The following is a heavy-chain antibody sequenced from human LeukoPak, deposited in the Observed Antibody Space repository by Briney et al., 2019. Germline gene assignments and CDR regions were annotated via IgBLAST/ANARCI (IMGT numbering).Heavy chain of an antibody. CDR2: SHYSGDT. D-gene: IGHD6-6*01. Sequence: SETLSLTCTVSSVSISSHDWSWIRQSPGKGLEWIEYSHYSGDTSYNPSLKSRVTISLDTSKNQFSLRLSSVTAADTAVYFCAKGEYSRTSYYHYYMDVWGRGTTVTVSS. J-gene: IGHJ6*03. V-gene: IGHV4-59*11. CDR1: SVSISSHD. CDR3: AKGEYSRTSYYHYYMDV.